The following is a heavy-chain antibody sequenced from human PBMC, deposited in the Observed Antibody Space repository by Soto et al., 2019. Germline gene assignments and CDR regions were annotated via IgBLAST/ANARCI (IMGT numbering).Heavy chain of an antibody. CDR1: GFTFSNYG. CDR3: ARDDCTAVTSTGYFDY. J-gene: IGHJ4*02. V-gene: IGHV3-33*01. CDR2: IWHDGFNK. D-gene: IGHD6-19*01. Sequence: PGGSLRLSCAASGFTFSNYGMHWVRQAPGKGLEWVAVIWHDGFNKFYGDSVKGRFAISRDNSQNALYLQMSSLRADDTALYYCARDDCTAVTSTGYFDYWGQGTPVTVSS.